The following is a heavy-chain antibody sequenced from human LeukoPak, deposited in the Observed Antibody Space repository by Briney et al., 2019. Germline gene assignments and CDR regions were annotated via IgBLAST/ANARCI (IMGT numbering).Heavy chain of an antibody. CDR2: INRDGSTT. D-gene: IGHD3-10*01. CDR1: GFTFSTNG. Sequence: GGSLRLSCAASGFTFSTNGMHWVRQAPGKGLEWVSRINRDGSTTKYADSVKGRFTVSRDNAKNTLNLQMNSLRAEDTAVYYCARDKKSGESSEIDYWGQGTLVTVSS. J-gene: IGHJ4*02. V-gene: IGHV3-74*03. CDR3: ARDKKSGESSEIDY.